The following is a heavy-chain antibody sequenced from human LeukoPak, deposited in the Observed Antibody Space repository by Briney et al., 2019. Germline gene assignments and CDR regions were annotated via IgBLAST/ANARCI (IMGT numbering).Heavy chain of an antibody. Sequence: SETLSLTCTVSGGSISSGSYYWSWIRQPAGKGLEWIGRIYTSGSTNYNPSLKSRVTISVDTSKNQFSLKLSSVTAADTAVYYCAREDGRQYCSSTSCYRVQGFDPWGQGTLVTVSS. CDR2: IYTSGST. CDR1: GGSISSGSYY. J-gene: IGHJ5*02. D-gene: IGHD2-2*02. CDR3: AREDGRQYCSSTSCYRVQGFDP. V-gene: IGHV4-61*02.